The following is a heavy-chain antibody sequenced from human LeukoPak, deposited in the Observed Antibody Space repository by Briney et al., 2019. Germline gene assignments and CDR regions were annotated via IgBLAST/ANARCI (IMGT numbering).Heavy chain of an antibody. CDR2: TSYDGSNK. CDR3: ARAGYCISSSCYIIDH. J-gene: IGHJ4*02. V-gene: IGHV3-30*04. CDR1: GFTFSTYT. D-gene: IGHD2-2*02. Sequence: PGGSLRLSCTASGFTFSTYTMHWVRQAPGKGLEWVALTSYDGSNKNYADSVKGRFTISRDNSKSTLYLQMNSLRADDTAVYSCARAGYCISSSCYIIDHWGQGTLVTVSS.